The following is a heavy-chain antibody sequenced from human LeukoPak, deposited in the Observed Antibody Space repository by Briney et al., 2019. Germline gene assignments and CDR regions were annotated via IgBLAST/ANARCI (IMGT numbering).Heavy chain of an antibody. Sequence: GGSLRLSCAASGFTFSRYAMSWVRQAPGKGLEWVSVLYTGGGTDHADSVKGRFTISRDNSKNTLSLQMNSLRVEDTAIYYCTRSGYRHPYHFDSWGQGTLVIVSS. D-gene: IGHD3-22*01. J-gene: IGHJ4*02. CDR3: TRSGYRHPYHFDS. V-gene: IGHV3-53*01. CDR2: LYTGGGT. CDR1: GFTFSRYA.